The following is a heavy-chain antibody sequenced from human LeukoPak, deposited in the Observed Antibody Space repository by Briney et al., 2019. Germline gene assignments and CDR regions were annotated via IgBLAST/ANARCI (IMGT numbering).Heavy chain of an antibody. Sequence: GASVKVSCKASGYTFTSYDISWVRQATGQGLEWMGWMNPNSGNTGYAQTFQGRVTMTRDTSISTAYMELSRLISDDTAVYYCARSWAGYNYFFDYWGQGTLVTVSS. CDR1: GYTFTSYD. J-gene: IGHJ4*02. D-gene: IGHD5-24*01. V-gene: IGHV1-8*01. CDR3: ARSWAGYNYFFDY. CDR2: MNPNSGNT.